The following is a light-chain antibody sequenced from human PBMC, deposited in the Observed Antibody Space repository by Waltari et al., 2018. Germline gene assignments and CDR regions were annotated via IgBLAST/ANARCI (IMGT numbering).Light chain of an antibody. CDR3: QQYYSYPVT. J-gene: IGKJ1*01. CDR2: AAS. V-gene: IGKV1-8*01. CDR1: QGISSY. Sequence: AIRMTQSPSSLSASTGDRVTITCRASQGISSYLAWYQQKPGKAPKLLIYAASTLQSGVPSRFSGSGSGTDFTLTISCLQSEDFATYYCQQYYSYPVTFGQGTKVEIK.